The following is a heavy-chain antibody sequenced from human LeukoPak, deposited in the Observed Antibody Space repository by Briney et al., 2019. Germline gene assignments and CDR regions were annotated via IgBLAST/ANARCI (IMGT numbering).Heavy chain of an antibody. Sequence: GGSLRLSCAASGFTFSSYGMHWVRQAPGKGLEWVAVIWYDGSNKYYADSVKGRFTISRGNSKNTLYLQMNSLRAEDTAVYYCARVGYYGSGSYPFDYWGQGTLVTVSS. V-gene: IGHV3-33*01. J-gene: IGHJ4*02. D-gene: IGHD3-10*01. CDR3: ARVGYYGSGSYPFDY. CDR1: GFTFSSYG. CDR2: IWYDGSNK.